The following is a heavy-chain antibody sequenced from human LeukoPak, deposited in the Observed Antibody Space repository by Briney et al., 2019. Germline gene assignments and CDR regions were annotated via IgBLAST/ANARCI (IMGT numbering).Heavy chain of an antibody. D-gene: IGHD6-19*01. CDR3: ARVSSSGWYFDY. V-gene: IGHV3-30-3*01. Sequence: PGGSLRLSCAASGFTFSSYAMHWVRQAPGKGLEWVAVISYDGSNKYYADSVKGRFTISRDNSKNTLYLQMNGLRAEDTAVYYCARVSSSGWYFDYWGQGTLVTVSS. CDR2: ISYDGSNK. J-gene: IGHJ4*02. CDR1: GFTFSSYA.